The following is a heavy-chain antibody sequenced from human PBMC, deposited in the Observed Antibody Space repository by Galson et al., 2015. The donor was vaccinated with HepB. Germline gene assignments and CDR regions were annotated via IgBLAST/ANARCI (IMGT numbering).Heavy chain of an antibody. CDR2: INHSGST. CDR1: GGSFSGYY. CDR3: ARGAVADY. D-gene: IGHD4-23*01. Sequence: ETLSLTCAVYGGSFSGYYWSWIRQPPGKGLEWIGEINHSGSTNYNPSLKSRVTISVDTSKNQFSLKLSSVTAADTAVYYCARGAVADYWGQGTLVTVSS. V-gene: IGHV4-34*01. J-gene: IGHJ4*02.